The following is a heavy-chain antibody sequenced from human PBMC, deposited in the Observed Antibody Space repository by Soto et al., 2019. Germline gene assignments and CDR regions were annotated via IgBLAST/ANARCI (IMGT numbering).Heavy chain of an antibody. J-gene: IGHJ4*02. CDR3: ARGLYSESYYPFDY. D-gene: IGHD1-26*01. Sequence: QVQLVQSGAEVKKPGSSVKVSCKAPGGTFSSYAISWVRQAPGQGLAWMGGIIPIFGTANYAQKFQGRVTITADESTSTAYMELSSLRSEDTAVYYCARGLYSESYYPFDYWGQGTLVTVSS. CDR2: IIPIFGTA. CDR1: GGTFSSYA. V-gene: IGHV1-69*12.